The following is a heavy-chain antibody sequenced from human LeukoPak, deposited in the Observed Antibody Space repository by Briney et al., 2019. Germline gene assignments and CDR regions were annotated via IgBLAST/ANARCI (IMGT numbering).Heavy chain of an antibody. Sequence: AGGSLRLSCAASGFTFSSYAMGWVRQAPGKGLEWVSAISGSGGSTYYADSVKGRFTISRDNSKNPLYLQMNSLRAEDTAVYYCARADSGSYYTGLFDYWGQGTLVTVSS. CDR1: GFTFSSYA. CDR2: ISGSGGST. D-gene: IGHD1-26*01. J-gene: IGHJ4*02. CDR3: ARADSGSYYTGLFDY. V-gene: IGHV3-23*01.